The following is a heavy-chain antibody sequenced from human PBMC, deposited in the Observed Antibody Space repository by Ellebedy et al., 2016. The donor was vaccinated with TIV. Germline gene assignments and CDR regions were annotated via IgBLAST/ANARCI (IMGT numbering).Heavy chain of an antibody. CDR3: ARVGVLAAAGTCDY. CDR1: GFTFSDYY. J-gene: IGHJ4*02. D-gene: IGHD6-13*01. V-gene: IGHV3-11*01. Sequence: GESLKISCAASGFTFSDYYMSWIRQAPGKGLEWVSYISSSGSTIYYADSVKGRFTISRDNAKNSLYLQMNSLRVEDTAVYYCARVGVLAAAGTCDYWGQGTLVTVSS. CDR2: ISSSGSTI.